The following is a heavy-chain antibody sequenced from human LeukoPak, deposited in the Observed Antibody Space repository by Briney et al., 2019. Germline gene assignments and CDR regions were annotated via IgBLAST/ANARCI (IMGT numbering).Heavy chain of an antibody. J-gene: IGHJ4*02. V-gene: IGHV3-21*01. D-gene: IGHD5-18*01. Sequence: PGGSLRLSCAASGFTFSDAWMSWVRQAPGKGLEWVSSISSSSSYIYYADSVKGRFTISRDNAKNSLYLQMNSLRAEDTAVYYCARDPRGYGGGGGQGTLVTVSS. CDR1: GFTFSDAW. CDR2: ISSSSSYI. CDR3: ARDPRGYGGG.